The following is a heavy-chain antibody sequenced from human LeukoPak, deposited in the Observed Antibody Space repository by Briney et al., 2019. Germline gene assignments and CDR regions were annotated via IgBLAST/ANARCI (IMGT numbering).Heavy chain of an antibody. CDR2: INRSGST. Sequence: SSETLSLTCAVYGGSFSDYYWSWIRQPPGKGLEWIGEINRSGSTNYNPSLKSRVTISVDTSKNQFSLKLSSVTAADTAVYYCARKVECSSTSCYDNWFDPWGQGTLVTVSS. CDR3: ARKVECSSTSCYDNWFDP. CDR1: GGSFSDYY. D-gene: IGHD2-2*01. J-gene: IGHJ5*02. V-gene: IGHV4-34*01.